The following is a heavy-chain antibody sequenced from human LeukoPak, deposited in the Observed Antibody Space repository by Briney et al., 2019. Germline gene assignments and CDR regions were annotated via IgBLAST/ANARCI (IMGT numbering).Heavy chain of an antibody. CDR1: GGSISSYY. V-gene: IGHV4-59*01. CDR3: ARGSSSWLNFDY. CDR2: IYYSGKT. J-gene: IGHJ4*02. Sequence: SETLSLTCTVSGGSISSYYWSWIRQPPGKGLEWIGYIYYSGKTNYNPSLKSRVTISVDTSKNQFSLKLSSVTAADTAVYYCARGSSSWLNFDYWGQGTLVTVSS. D-gene: IGHD6-13*01.